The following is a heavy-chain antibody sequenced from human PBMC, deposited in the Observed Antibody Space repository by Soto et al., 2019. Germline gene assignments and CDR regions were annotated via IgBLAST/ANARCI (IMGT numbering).Heavy chain of an antibody. CDR3: ARDSGIGDSSGYYYFDY. J-gene: IGHJ4*02. CDR2: ISYDGSNK. V-gene: IGHV3-30-3*01. CDR1: GFTFSSYA. Sequence: GGSLRLASAASGFTFSSYAMHWVRKAPGKGLEWVAVISYDGSNKYYADSVKGRFTISRDNSKNTLYLQMNSLRAEDTAVYYCARDSGIGDSSGYYYFDYWGQGTLVTVSS. D-gene: IGHD3-22*01.